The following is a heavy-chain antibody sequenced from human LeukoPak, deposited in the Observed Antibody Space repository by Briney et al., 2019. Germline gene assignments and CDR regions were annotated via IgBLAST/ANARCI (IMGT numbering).Heavy chain of an antibody. CDR2: ISYDGSNK. D-gene: IGHD3-22*01. J-gene: IGHJ4*02. Sequence: PGGSLRLSCAASGFTFSSYGMHWVRQAPGKGLEWVAVISYDGSNKYYADSVKGRFTISRDNSKNTLYLQMNSLRAEDTAVYYCAKDPHDSSDYWGQGTLVTVSS. CDR3: AKDPHDSSDY. V-gene: IGHV3-30*18. CDR1: GFTFSSYG.